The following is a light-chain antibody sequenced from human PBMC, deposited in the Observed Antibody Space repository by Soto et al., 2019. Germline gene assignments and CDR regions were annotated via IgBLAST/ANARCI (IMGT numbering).Light chain of an antibody. CDR1: SSDVGGYNY. CDR2: DVS. Sequence: SALTQPASVSGSPGQSITISCTGTSSDVGGYNYVSWYQQHPGKAPKLMIYDVSNRPSGVSNRFSGSKSGNTASLTISGLQAEDEADYYCSSYTSSSLVVFGGGTKVTVL. CDR3: SSYTSSSLVV. J-gene: IGLJ2*01. V-gene: IGLV2-14*01.